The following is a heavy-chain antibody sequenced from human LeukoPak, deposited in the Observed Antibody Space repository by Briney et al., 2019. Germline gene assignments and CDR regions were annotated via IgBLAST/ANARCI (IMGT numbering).Heavy chain of an antibody. CDR3: AREAGYSYGY. V-gene: IGHV3-74*01. CDR2: INTDGSST. Sequence: GGSLRLSCAASGFTFSSYWMHWVRQAPGKGLVWVSRINTDGSSTSYADSVKGRFAISRDSAKNTLYLQMNSLRVEDTAVYYCAREAGYSYGYWGQGTPVTVSA. D-gene: IGHD5-18*01. CDR1: GFTFSSYW. J-gene: IGHJ4*02.